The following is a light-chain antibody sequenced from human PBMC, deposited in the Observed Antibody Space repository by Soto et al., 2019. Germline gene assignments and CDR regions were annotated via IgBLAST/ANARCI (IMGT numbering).Light chain of an antibody. Sequence: QSALTQPASVSGSPGQSITISCTGTSSDVGSYNLVSWYQQHPGKAPKLMIYEVSKRPSGVSNRFSGSKSGNTASLTISGLQAEDEADYYCCSYAGSLVFGGGTTLTVL. V-gene: IGLV2-23*02. CDR2: EVS. CDR1: SSDVGSYNL. J-gene: IGLJ3*02. CDR3: CSYAGSLV.